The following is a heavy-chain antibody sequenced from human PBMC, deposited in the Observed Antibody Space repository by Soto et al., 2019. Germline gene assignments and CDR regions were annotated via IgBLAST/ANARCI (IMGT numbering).Heavy chain of an antibody. CDR2: INSDGSST. CDR3: ANAGDYSLNWFDP. V-gene: IGHV3-74*03. D-gene: IGHD3-10*01. CDR1: GFTFSSYW. Sequence: PGGSLRLSCAASGFTFSSYWMHWVRQAPGKGLVWVSRINSDGSSTMYADSVKGRFTISRDNAKNTLYLQMNSLRAEDTAVYYCANAGDYSLNWFDPWGQGTLVTVSS. J-gene: IGHJ5*02.